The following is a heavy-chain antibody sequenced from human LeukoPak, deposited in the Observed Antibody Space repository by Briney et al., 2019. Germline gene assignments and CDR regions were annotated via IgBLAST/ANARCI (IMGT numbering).Heavy chain of an antibody. CDR3: AKDYCSSTSCYNFDY. CDR1: GFTFSSNY. CDR2: IYSGGST. D-gene: IGHD2-2*01. J-gene: IGHJ4*02. V-gene: IGHV3-53*01. Sequence: GGSLRLSCAASGFTFSSNYMSWVRQAPGKGLEWVSVIYSGGSTYYADSVKGRFTISRDNSKNTLYLQMNSLRAEDTAVYYCAKDYCSSTSCYNFDYWGQGTLVTVSS.